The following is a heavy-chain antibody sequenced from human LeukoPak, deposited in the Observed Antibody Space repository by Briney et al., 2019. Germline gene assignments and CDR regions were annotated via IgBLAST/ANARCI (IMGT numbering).Heavy chain of an antibody. J-gene: IGHJ4*02. CDR3: TRLPRIHLWSLYYFDS. Sequence: GGSLRLSCAASGFTFSNAWMSWVRQAPGKGLEWVGFIRSKAYGGTTEYAASVKGRFTISRDDSKSIAYLHMNSLKTEDTAVYFCTRLPRIHLWSLYYFDSWGQGTLVTVSS. V-gene: IGHV3-49*04. CDR1: GFTFSNAW. D-gene: IGHD5-18*01. CDR2: IRSKAYGGTT.